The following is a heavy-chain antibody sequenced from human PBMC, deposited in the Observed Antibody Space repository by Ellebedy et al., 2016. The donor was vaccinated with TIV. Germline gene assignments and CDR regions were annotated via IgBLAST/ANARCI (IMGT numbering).Heavy chain of an antibody. CDR1: GFTVTTNY. J-gene: IGHJ4*02. D-gene: IGHD4-17*01. Sequence: GESLKISCAASGFTVTTNYMNWVRQAPGKGLEWVSVIFSAADGGETHYADSVKGRFTISRDNSKSTAFLQMDSLRSDDAAVYYCARSLRDINEFWGQGTQVTAS. CDR3: ARSLRDINEF. V-gene: IGHV3-53*05. CDR2: IFSAADGGET.